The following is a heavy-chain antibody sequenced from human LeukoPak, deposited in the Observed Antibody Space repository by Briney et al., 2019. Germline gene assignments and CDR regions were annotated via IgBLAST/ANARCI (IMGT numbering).Heavy chain of an antibody. CDR1: GGTFSSYA. Sequence: SVKVSCKASGGTFSSYAISWVRQAPGHGLEWMGGIIPIFGTANYAQKFQGRVTITTDESTSTAYMELSSLRSEDTAVYYCAREVYSNYWDYFDYWGQGTLVTVSS. CDR2: IIPIFGTA. V-gene: IGHV1-69*05. D-gene: IGHD4-11*01. J-gene: IGHJ4*02. CDR3: AREVYSNYWDYFDY.